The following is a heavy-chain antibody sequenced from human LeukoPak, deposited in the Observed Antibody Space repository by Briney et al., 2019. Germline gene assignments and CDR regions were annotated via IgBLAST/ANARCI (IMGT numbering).Heavy chain of an antibody. CDR1: GFTFSDYY. CDR3: TRDPRRLDY. V-gene: IGHV3-11*05. CDR2: ISGNSGDI. Sequence: GGSLRLSCTVSGFTFSDYYTTWVRQAPGKGLEWLSYISGNSGDINYLDSVRGRFTISRDNAKNSLYLQMNSLRVEDTAVYYCTRDPRRLDYLGQGTLVTVSS. J-gene: IGHJ4*02.